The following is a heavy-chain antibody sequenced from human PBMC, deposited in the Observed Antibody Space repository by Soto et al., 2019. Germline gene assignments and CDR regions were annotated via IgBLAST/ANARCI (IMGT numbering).Heavy chain of an antibody. D-gene: IGHD3-22*01. V-gene: IGHV4-34*01. CDR1: GGSFSGYY. J-gene: IGHJ4*02. CDR3: ARAGGSGYKF. CDR2: INHSGST. Sequence: QVQLQQWGAGLLKPSETLSLTCAVYGGSFSGYYWSWIRQPPGKGLEWMGEINHSGSTNYNTSLKSRVPISVDTSKNQFSLKLSSVTAADTDVYYCARAGGSGYKFWGQGTLVTVSS.